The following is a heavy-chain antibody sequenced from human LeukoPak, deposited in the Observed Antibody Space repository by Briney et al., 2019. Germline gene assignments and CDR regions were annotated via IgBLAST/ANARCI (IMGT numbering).Heavy chain of an antibody. CDR3: AKLEDIVVVPAADIDY. J-gene: IGHJ4*02. CDR1: GFTFSSYG. V-gene: IGHV3-30*02. D-gene: IGHD2-2*01. Sequence: GGSPRLSCAASGFTFSSYGMHWVRQAPGKGLEWVAFIRYDGSNKYYADSVKGRFTISRDNSKNTLYMQMNSLRAEDTAVYYCAKLEDIVVVPAADIDYWGQGTLVTVSS. CDR2: IRYDGSNK.